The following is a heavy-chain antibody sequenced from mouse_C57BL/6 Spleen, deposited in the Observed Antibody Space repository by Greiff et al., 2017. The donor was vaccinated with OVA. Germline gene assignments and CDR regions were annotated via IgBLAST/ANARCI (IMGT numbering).Heavy chain of an antibody. CDR3: ARDPLRRYFDV. CDR2: ISYDGSN. D-gene: IGHD2-4*01. V-gene: IGHV3-6*01. Sequence: VQLKESGPGLVKPSQSLSLTCSVTGYSITSGYYWNWIRQFPGNKLEWMGYISYDGSNNYNPSLKNRISITRDTSKNQFFLKLNSVTTEDTATYYCARDPLRRYFDVWGTGTTVTVSS. CDR1: GYSITSGYY. J-gene: IGHJ1*03.